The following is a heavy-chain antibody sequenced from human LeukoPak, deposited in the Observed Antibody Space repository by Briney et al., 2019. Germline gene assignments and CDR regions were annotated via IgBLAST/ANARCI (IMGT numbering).Heavy chain of an antibody. V-gene: IGHV4-59*01. CDR2: IYYSGST. CDR3: AGQYYDFWSGGTAGMDV. Sequence: SETLSLTCTVSGGSISSYYWSWIRQPPGKGLEWIGYIYYSGSTNYNPSLKSRVTLSVDTSKKQFSLKLSSVTAADTAVYYCAGQYYDFWSGGTAGMDVWGQGTTVTVSS. D-gene: IGHD3-3*01. J-gene: IGHJ6*02. CDR1: GGSISSYY.